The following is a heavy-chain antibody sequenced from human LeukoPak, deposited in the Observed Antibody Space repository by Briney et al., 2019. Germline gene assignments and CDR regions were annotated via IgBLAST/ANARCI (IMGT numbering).Heavy chain of an antibody. D-gene: IGHD3-22*01. V-gene: IGHV3-30*03. CDR1: GFSFSSYG. CDR2: ISHDGANT. Sequence: GGSLRLSCVVSGFSFSSYGMNWVRQAPGKGLEWVAVISHDGANTYYGDSVEGRFTISRDNSKNTLYLQVNSLRVEDTAVYYCASSYSSGPTPPYWGQGTLVTVSS. J-gene: IGHJ4*02. CDR3: ASSYSSGPTPPY.